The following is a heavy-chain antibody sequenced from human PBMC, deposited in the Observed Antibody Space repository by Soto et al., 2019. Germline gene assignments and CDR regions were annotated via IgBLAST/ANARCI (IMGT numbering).Heavy chain of an antibody. CDR1: GFTFSSHA. J-gene: IGHJ4*02. Sequence: QVQLVESGGGVVQPGRSLRLSCAVSGFTFSSHAMHWVRQAPGKGLEWVTLISSDGSNKYYADSVKGRFTTSRHNSKNTMYLQMNSLRVGDTAVYYCARDDEGGSDCDLGYWGQGALVTVSS. V-gene: IGHV3-30-3*01. D-gene: IGHD1-26*01. CDR3: ARDDEGGSDCDLGY. CDR2: ISSDGSNK.